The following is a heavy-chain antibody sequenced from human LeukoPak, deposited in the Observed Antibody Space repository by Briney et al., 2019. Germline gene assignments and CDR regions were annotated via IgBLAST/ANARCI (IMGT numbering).Heavy chain of an antibody. CDR3: ARPMATITPLEIRESGYEL. D-gene: IGHD5-12*01. V-gene: IGHV1-8*01. CDR2: MNPNSGNT. Sequence: ASVKVSCKASEYTFTSYDINWVRQATGQGLEWMGWMNPNSGNTGYAQKFQGRVTMTRNTSISTAYMELSSLRSEDTAVYYCARPMATITPLEIRESGYELWGQGTLVTVSS. CDR1: EYTFTSYD. J-gene: IGHJ4*02.